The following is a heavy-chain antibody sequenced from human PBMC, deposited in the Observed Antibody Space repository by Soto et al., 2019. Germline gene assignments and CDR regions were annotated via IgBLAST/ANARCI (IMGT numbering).Heavy chain of an antibody. D-gene: IGHD2-15*01. V-gene: IGHV1-46*04. J-gene: IGHJ4*02. CDR1: GYTFTSYY. Sequence: QVLLAQSGAEVKKHGASVKVSCKAFGYTFTSYYIHWVRQAPGQGLEWMGIINPSGGYTNYAQELQGRATMTRDTYTSTVYMDLSRLTSADTAVYYCAREGPTYSSERGAFDYWGRGTLVTVSS. CDR2: INPSGGYT. CDR3: AREGPTYSSERGAFDY.